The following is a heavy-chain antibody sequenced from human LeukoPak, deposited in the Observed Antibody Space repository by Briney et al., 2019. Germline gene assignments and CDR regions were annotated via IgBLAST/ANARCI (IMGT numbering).Heavy chain of an antibody. D-gene: IGHD6-19*01. V-gene: IGHV3-23*01. CDR1: GFTFSSYG. J-gene: IGHJ4*02. CDR2: ISGSGGNT. CDR3: AKGVYSSGWPRLXXFDX. Sequence: GGSLRLSCEASGFTFSSYGMSWVRQAPGKGPEWVSSISGSGGNTYYADSVKGRFTISRDNSKNTLYLQMNSLRAEDTAVYYCAKGVYSSGWPRLXXFDXXXXGXLVTV.